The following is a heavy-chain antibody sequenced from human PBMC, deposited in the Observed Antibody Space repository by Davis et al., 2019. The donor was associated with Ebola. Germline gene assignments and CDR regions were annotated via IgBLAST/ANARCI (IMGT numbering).Heavy chain of an antibody. V-gene: IGHV4-39*07. J-gene: IGHJ6*02. CDR3: ARGKVLEWFYYYGMDV. CDR2: INHSGST. CDR1: GGSITSSGYSYF. D-gene: IGHD3-3*01. Sequence: MPGGSLRLSFNVSGGSITSSGYSYFWGWIRQPPGKGLEWIGEINHSGSTNYNPSLKSRVTISVDTSKNQFSLKLSSVTAADTAVYYCARGKVLEWFYYYGMDVWGQGTTVTVSS.